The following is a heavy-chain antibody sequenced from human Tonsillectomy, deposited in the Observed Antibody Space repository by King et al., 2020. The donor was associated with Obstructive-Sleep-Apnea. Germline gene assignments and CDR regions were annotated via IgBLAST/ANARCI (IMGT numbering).Heavy chain of an antibody. V-gene: IGHV3-30-3*01. CDR2: ISYDGSNK. D-gene: IGHD6-19*01. CDR1: GFTFSNYA. CDR3: ARXIAVTGTAIDY. Sequence: VQLVESGGGVVQPGRSLRLSCAASGFTFSNYAIHWVRQAPGKGLEWVAVISYDGSNKYYADSVKGRFTISRDNSKNTLYLQMNSLRAEDTAVYYCARXIAVTGTAIDYWGQGTLVTVSS. J-gene: IGHJ4*02.